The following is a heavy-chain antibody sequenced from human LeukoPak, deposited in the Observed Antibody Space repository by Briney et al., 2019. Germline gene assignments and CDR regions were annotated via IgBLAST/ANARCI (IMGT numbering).Heavy chain of an antibody. CDR3: AKDGSYGSSWYFYFHY. D-gene: IGHD2-15*01. J-gene: IGHJ4*02. CDR2: ISSTGGTT. Sequence: GGSLRHSRAVSGLTFSSYAMSWVRLAPGKGLEWVSSISSTGGTTYYADAVKGRFTTSRDNSKNTLYLEMNSLRAEDTAAYFCAKDGSYGSSWYFYFHYWGQGTVVSLSS. V-gene: IGHV3-23*01. CDR1: GLTFSSYA.